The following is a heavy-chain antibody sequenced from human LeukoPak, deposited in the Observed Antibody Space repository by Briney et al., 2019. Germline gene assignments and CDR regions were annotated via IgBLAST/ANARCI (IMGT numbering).Heavy chain of an antibody. J-gene: IGHJ6*04. CDR1: GGSVSSDDSS. CDR2: LYHSGST. V-gene: IGHV4-30-2*01. D-gene: IGHD2-15*01. Sequence: SQTLSLTCAVSGGSVSSDDSSWNWIRQPPGQGLEWIGSLYHSGSTSYNPSLKSRVSMSLDRSKNQFSLYLSSVTAADTAVYYCARDGGYCIGSTCRPFYGMDVWGEGTTVTVSS. CDR3: ARDGGYCIGSTCRPFYGMDV.